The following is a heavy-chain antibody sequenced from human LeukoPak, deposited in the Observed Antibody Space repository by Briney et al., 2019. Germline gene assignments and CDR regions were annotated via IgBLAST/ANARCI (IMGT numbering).Heavy chain of an antibody. V-gene: IGHV3-74*01. J-gene: IGHJ4*02. CDR2: INSDGSIV. Sequence: GGSMRLSCAASGFTFNTYWMYWVRQAPGKGLVWVSHINSDGSIVNYGDSVKGRFTISRDNAKNTLYLQMNSLRAYDTALYFCTRGRNWDDGDYWGQGTLVTVSS. CDR3: TRGRNWDDGDY. D-gene: IGHD1-1*01. CDR1: GFTFNTYW.